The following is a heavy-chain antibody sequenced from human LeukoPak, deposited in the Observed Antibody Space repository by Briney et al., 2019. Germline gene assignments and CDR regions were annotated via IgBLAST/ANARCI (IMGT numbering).Heavy chain of an antibody. V-gene: IGHV3-23*01. D-gene: IGHD1-26*01. J-gene: IGHJ3*02. Sequence: GGSLRLSCAASGFTFSSYAMSWLRQAPGKGLEWVSAISGVGANTFYADSVKGRFTFSRDNSKSTLYLQMNSLRAEDTAVYYCARGGSSGAFDIWGQGTRVTVSS. CDR2: ISGVGANT. CDR3: ARGGSSGAFDI. CDR1: GFTFSSYA.